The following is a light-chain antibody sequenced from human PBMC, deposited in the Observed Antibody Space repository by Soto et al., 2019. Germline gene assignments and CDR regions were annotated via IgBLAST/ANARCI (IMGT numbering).Light chain of an antibody. CDR1: QGISSY. CDR3: QQYYSYPYT. Sequence: AIRMTQSPSSLSASTGDRVTITCRASQGISSYLAWYQQKPGKAPKLLIYAASTLQSGVPPRFSGSGSGTDFTLTISCLQSEDFATYYCQQYYSYPYTFGQGTKVDIK. V-gene: IGKV1-8*01. J-gene: IGKJ2*01. CDR2: AAS.